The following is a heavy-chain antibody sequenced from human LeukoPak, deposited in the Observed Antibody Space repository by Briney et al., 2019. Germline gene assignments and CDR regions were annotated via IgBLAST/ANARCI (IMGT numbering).Heavy chain of an antibody. D-gene: IGHD2-8*01. Sequence: GGPLRLSCATSGFAFSSQNMNWARQAPGKGLEWVSWISTSGDSIKSADSVAGRFTISRDNAKNSLYLQMNSLRVEDTAVYYCVKNGWFDFWGQGILVTVSS. J-gene: IGHJ5*01. CDR2: ISTSGDSI. V-gene: IGHV3-21*06. CDR3: VKNGWFDF. CDR1: GFAFSSQN.